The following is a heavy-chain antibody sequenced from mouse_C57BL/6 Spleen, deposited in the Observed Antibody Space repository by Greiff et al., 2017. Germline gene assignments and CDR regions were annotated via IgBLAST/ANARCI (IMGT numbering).Heavy chain of an antibody. CDR1: GFNITDDY. Sequence: VQLQQSGAELVRPGASVKLSCTASGFNITDDYMHWVKQRPGQGLEWIGWIDPENGDTEYASKFQGKATITADTSSNTAYLQLSSLTSEDAAVYYCTTGHYYGSGHWYFDVWGTGTTVTVSS. V-gene: IGHV14-4*01. D-gene: IGHD1-1*01. CDR3: TTGHYYGSGHWYFDV. CDR2: IDPENGDT. J-gene: IGHJ1*03.